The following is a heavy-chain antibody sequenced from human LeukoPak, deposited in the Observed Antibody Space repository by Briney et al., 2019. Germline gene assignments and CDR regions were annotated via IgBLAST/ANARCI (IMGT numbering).Heavy chain of an antibody. D-gene: IGHD3-10*01. CDR1: GFTFDDYA. V-gene: IGHV3-9*01. CDR3: AKVDYYGSGSYWYFDL. J-gene: IGHJ2*01. CDR2: ISWNSGSI. Sequence: GGSLRLSCAASGFTFDDYAMHWVRQAPGKGLEWVSGISWNSGSIGYADSVKGRFTISRDNAKNSLYLQMNSLRAEDTALYYCAKVDYYGSGSYWYFDLWGRGTLVTVSS.